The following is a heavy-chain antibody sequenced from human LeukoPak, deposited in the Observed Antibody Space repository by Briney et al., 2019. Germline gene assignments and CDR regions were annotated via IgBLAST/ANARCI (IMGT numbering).Heavy chain of an antibody. CDR2: ISAYNGNT. CDR1: GYTFTSYG. CDR3: ARDLYHYDSSGSRGTFDI. V-gene: IGHV1-18*01. Sequence: ASVKVSCKASGYTFTSYGISWVRQAPGQGLEWMGWISAYNGNTNYAQKLQGRVTMTTDTSTSTAYMELSRLRSDDTAVYYCARDLYHYDSSGSRGTFDIWGQGTMVTVSS. J-gene: IGHJ3*02. D-gene: IGHD3-22*01.